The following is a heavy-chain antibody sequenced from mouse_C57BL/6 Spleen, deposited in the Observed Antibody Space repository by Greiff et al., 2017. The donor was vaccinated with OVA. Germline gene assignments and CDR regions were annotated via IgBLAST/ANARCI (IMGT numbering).Heavy chain of an antibody. CDR2: INPYNGGT. V-gene: IGHV1-19*01. J-gene: IGHJ1*03. CDR3: ARDTTAPGV. CDR1: GYTFTDYY. Sequence: VQLQQSGPVLVKPGASVKMSCKASGYTFTDYYMNWVKQSHGKSLEWIGVINPYNGGTSYNQKFKGKATLTVDKSSSTAYMELNSLTSEDSAVYYCARDTTAPGVWGTGTTVTVSS. D-gene: IGHD1-2*01.